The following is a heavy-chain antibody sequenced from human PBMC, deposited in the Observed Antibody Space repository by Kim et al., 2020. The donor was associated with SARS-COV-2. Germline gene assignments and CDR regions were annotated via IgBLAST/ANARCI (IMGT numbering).Heavy chain of an antibody. D-gene: IGHD6-19*01. Sequence: SETLSLTCVVSGASISSYSCTWSRQPPAKGLEWIGYIHYSWSTNYTPSLNSRVTMSVDTSKNQYSLKLNSVTAAATAVYDCSRGSGWYNPWGQGTLVTVAS. J-gene: IGHJ5*02. CDR3: SRGSGWYNP. V-gene: IGHV4-59*01. CDR2: IHYSWST. CDR1: GASISSYS.